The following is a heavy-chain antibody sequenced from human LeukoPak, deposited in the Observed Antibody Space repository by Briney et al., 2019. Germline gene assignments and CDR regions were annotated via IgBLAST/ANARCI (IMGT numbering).Heavy chain of an antibody. CDR2: ISYDGSNK. J-gene: IGHJ4*02. Sequence: TGGSLRLSCAASGFTFSSYAMHWVRQAPGKGLEWVAVISYDGSNKYYADSVKGRFTISRDNSKNTLYLQMNSLRAEDTAVYYCARDRSRYSSGWYPYYFDYWGQGTLVTVSS. V-gene: IGHV3-30*04. CDR3: ARDRSRYSSGWYPYYFDY. CDR1: GFTFSSYA. D-gene: IGHD6-19*01.